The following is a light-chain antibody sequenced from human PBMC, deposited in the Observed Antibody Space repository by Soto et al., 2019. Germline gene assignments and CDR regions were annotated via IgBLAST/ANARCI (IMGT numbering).Light chain of an antibody. Sequence: VLTHSTSTMSLSPGERATLYCMVSQSVNIYLAWFQQKPGQAPRLLIYGASNRATGIPDRFSGSGSGTHFTLTISSLEPEDFAVYYCQQRGSWPPSIPFGQVTRLEVK. J-gene: IGKJ5*01. CDR3: QQRGSWPPSIP. CDR2: GAS. V-gene: IGKV3-11*01. CDR1: QSVNIY.